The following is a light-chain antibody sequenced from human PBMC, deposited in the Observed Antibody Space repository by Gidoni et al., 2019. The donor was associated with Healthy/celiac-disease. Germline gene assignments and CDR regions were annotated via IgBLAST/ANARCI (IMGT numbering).Light chain of an antibody. J-gene: IGLJ3*02. Sequence: SYELTQPSSVSVSPGQTARITCSGDALPKQYAYWYQQKPGQAPVLVIYKDSERPSGIPERFSGSSSGTTVTLTISGVQAEDEADYYCQSADSRLWVFGGGTKLTVL. CDR2: KDS. CDR1: ALPKQY. V-gene: IGLV3-25*03. CDR3: QSADSRLWV.